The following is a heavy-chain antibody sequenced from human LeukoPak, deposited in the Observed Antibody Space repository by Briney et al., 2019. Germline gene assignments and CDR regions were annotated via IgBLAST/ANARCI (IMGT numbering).Heavy chain of an antibody. V-gene: IGHV3-30*18. D-gene: IGHD4-17*01. Sequence: GGSLRLSCAASGFTFSSYGMHWVRQAPGKGLEWVAVISYDGSNKYYADSVKGRFTISRDNSKNTLYLQMNSLRAEDTAVYYCAKGRAETTVTTAVDYWGQGTLVTVSS. J-gene: IGHJ4*02. CDR3: AKGRAETTVTTAVDY. CDR1: GFTFSSYG. CDR2: ISYDGSNK.